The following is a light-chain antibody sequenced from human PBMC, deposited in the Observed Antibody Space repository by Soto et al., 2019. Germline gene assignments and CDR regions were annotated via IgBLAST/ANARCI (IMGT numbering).Light chain of an antibody. CDR2: GAS. CDR3: QQYNNWLFT. CDR1: QSVSSN. Sequence: EIVMTQSPATLSVSPGERATLSCRASQSVSSNLAWYQQKPGQAPRLLIYGASTRATGIPARFSGSGSGTEFTLTISGLQSEDLAVYYCQQYNNWLFTFGPGTKVDIK. J-gene: IGKJ3*01. V-gene: IGKV3-15*01.